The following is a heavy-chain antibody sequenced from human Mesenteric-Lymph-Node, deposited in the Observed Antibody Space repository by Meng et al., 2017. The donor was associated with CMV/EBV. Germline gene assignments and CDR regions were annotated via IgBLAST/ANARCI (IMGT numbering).Heavy chain of an antibody. D-gene: IGHD3-16*01. CDR2: ISGGGGST. V-gene: IGHV3-23*01. J-gene: IGHJ4*02. CDR3: AKVGGTFSIFPCFFDY. Sequence: GESLKISCAVSGFTFSTYAMSWVRQAPGKGLEWVSTISGGGGSTYYGDSVRGRLTVSRDNSKNTMYLQMNSLRAEDTAVYYCAKVGGTFSIFPCFFDYWGQGTLVTVSS. CDR1: GFTFSTYA.